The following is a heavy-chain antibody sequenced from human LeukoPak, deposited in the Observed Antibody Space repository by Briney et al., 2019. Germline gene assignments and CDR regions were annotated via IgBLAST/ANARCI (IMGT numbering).Heavy chain of an antibody. CDR2: INPNSGGT. D-gene: IGHD5-18*01. J-gene: IGHJ6*02. CDR1: GYTFTSYY. CDR3: ARDRGVKDTAMAVYYYYGMDV. V-gene: IGHV1-2*02. Sequence: ASEKVSCEASGYTFTSYYMHWVRQAPGQGLEWMGWINPNSGGTNYAQKFQGRVTMTRDTSLSTAYMELSRLRSDDTAVYYCARDRGVKDTAMAVYYYYGMDVWGQGTTVTVSS.